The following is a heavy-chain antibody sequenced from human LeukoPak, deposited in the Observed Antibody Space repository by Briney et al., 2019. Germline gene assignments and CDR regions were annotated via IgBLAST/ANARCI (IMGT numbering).Heavy chain of an antibody. J-gene: IGHJ4*02. V-gene: IGHV3-30*18. CDR1: GFTFSSYG. CDR3: AKDIDGLSIAAAGAFDY. CDR2: ISYDGSNK. D-gene: IGHD6-13*01. Sequence: RGSLRLSCAASGFTFSSYGMHWVRQAPGKGLEWVAVISYDGSNKDYADSVNGRFTISRDNSKNTLYLQMNSLRAEDTAVYYCAKDIDGLSIAAAGAFDYWGQGTLVTVSS.